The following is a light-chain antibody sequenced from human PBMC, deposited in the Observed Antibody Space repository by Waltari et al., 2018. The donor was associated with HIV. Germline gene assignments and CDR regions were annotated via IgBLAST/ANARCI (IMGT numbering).Light chain of an antibody. J-gene: IGLJ2*01. Sequence: SYELTQPLSVSVALGQTARLTCGGKNIGSKHVHWYQQKPGQAPVLVIYRDSNRPSGIPERFSGSNSGNTATLTISRAQAGDEADYYCKVWDSITVVFGGGTKLTVL. CDR2: RDS. CDR1: NIGSKH. V-gene: IGLV3-9*01. CDR3: KVWDSITVV.